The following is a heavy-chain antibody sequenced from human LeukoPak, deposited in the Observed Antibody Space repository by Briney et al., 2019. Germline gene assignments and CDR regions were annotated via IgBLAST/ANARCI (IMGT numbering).Heavy chain of an antibody. CDR3: ARDRSGYYSWALDY. D-gene: IGHD3-22*01. CDR2: ISSSGSTI. J-gene: IGHJ4*02. CDR1: GFTFSDYY. Sequence: KSGGSLRLSCAASGFTFSDYYMSWIRQAPGKGLEWVSYISSSGSTIYYADSVKGRFTISRDNAKNSLYLQMNSLRAEDTAVYYCARDRSGYYSWALDYWGQGTLVTVSS. V-gene: IGHV3-11*01.